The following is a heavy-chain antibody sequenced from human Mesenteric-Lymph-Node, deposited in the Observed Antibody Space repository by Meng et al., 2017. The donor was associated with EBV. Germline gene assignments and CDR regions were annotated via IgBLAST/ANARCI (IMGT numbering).Heavy chain of an antibody. CDR1: VGSVSSSSYY. CDR2: IYYSGSI. D-gene: IGHD3-22*01. CDR3: ARTYYYDSSGYAPFDY. V-gene: IGHV4-39*06. Sequence: RRQRRDAGPGLVNPSDTLSLPCIVSVGSVSSSSYYWGWIRQPPGKGLEWIGSIYYSGSIYYNPSLKSRVTISVDTSKNQFSLKLSSVTAADTAVYYCARTYYYDSSGYAPFDYWGQGTLVTVSS. J-gene: IGHJ4*02.